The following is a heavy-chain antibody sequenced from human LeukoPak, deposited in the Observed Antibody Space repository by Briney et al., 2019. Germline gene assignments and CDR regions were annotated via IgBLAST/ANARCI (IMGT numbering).Heavy chain of an antibody. CDR2: IYSGGST. Sequence: VGSLRLSSAASGVTLSSNYMGSVPEAPGKGLEGGSVIYSGGSTYYADSVKGRFTISRDNSENTLYLQMNILRAEDTAVYYCARNGGSYRYFDYWGQGTLVTVSS. V-gene: IGHV3-66*01. CDR3: ARNGGSYRYFDY. D-gene: IGHD1-26*01. CDR1: GVTLSSNY. J-gene: IGHJ4*02.